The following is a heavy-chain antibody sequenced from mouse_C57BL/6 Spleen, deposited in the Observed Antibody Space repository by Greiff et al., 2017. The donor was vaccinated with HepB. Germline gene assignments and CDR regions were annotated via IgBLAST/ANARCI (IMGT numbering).Heavy chain of an antibody. Sequence: EVKLMESGEGLVKPGGSLKLSCAASGFTFSSYAMSWVRQTPEKRLEWVAYISSGGDYIYYADTVKGRFTISRDNARNTLYLQMSSLKSEDTAMYYCTRYGNYAFDYWGQGTTLTVSS. D-gene: IGHD2-10*02. CDR2: ISSGGDYI. V-gene: IGHV5-9-1*02. CDR1: GFTFSSYA. J-gene: IGHJ2*01. CDR3: TRYGNYAFDY.